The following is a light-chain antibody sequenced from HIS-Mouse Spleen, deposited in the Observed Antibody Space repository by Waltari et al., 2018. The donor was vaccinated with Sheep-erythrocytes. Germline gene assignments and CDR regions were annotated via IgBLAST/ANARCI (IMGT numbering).Light chain of an antibody. CDR3: QQYDNLPYT. CDR1: QDSSNY. V-gene: IGKV1-33*01. CDR2: DAS. Sequence: MTQSPATLSVSPGERATITCQASQDSSNYLNWYQQKPGKAPKLLIYDASNLETGVPSRFSGSGSGTDFTFTISSLQPEDIATYYCQQYDNLPYTFGQGTKLEIK. J-gene: IGKJ2*01.